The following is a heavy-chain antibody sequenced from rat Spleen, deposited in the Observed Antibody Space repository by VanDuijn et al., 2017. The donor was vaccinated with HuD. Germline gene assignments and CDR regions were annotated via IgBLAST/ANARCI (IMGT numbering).Heavy chain of an antibody. CDR2: INKDSSIM. J-gene: IGHJ2*01. V-gene: IGHV4-2*01. D-gene: IGHD1-1*01. CDR3: TRTGITTVPY. Sequence: EVKLVESGGGLVQPGRSLKLSCAASGFNFNDYWMGWVRQAPGKGLEWIGEINKDSSIMKYHPSLKGKFTISRDNVQNTLYLRMNSLRSEDTATYYCTRTGITTVPYWGQGVMVTVSS. CDR1: GFNFNDYW.